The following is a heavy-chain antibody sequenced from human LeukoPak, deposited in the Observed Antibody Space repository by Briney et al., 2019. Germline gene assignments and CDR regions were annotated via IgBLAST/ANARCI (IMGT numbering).Heavy chain of an antibody. Sequence: ASVKVSCKASGYTFTSYDINWVRQATGQGLEWMGWMNPNSGNTGYAQKFQGRVTMTRNTSISTAYMELGSLRSEDTAVYYCARVGIGYYDFWSGYPHTLDYWGQGTLVTVSS. D-gene: IGHD3-3*01. CDR2: MNPNSGNT. CDR3: ARVGIGYYDFWSGYPHTLDY. CDR1: GYTFTSYD. J-gene: IGHJ4*02. V-gene: IGHV1-8*01.